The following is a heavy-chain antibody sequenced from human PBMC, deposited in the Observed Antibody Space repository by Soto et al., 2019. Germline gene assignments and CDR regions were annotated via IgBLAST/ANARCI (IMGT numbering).Heavy chain of an antibody. Sequence: QVQLVQSGAEVKKPGASVKVSCKASGYTFTDYYVHWVRQAPGQGLEWMGWINPNSGVTNYAQKFQGWVTVTRDTSVSTAYIEMNRLKPDDTAVFVCARGVSGWSPFDLWGQGTLVTVAS. D-gene: IGHD6-19*01. CDR1: GYTFTDYY. J-gene: IGHJ4*02. CDR3: ARGVSGWSPFDL. V-gene: IGHV1-2*04. CDR2: INPNSGVT.